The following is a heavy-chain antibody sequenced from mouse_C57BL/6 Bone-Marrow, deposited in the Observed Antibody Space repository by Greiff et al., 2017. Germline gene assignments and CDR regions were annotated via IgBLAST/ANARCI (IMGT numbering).Heavy chain of an antibody. Sequence: EVQRVESGGGLVQPGGSLKLSCAASGFTFSDYYMYWVRQTPEKRLEWVAYISNGGGSTYYPDTVKGRFTISRDNAKNTLYLQMSRLKSEDTAMYYCARTYYGSSYGAWFAYWGQGTLVTVSA. CDR3: ARTYYGSSYGAWFAY. J-gene: IGHJ3*01. CDR1: GFTFSDYY. V-gene: IGHV5-12*01. CDR2: ISNGGGST. D-gene: IGHD1-1*01.